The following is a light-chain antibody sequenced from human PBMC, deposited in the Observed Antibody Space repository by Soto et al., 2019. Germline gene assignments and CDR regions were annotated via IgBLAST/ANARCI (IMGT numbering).Light chain of an antibody. CDR3: QSYDSSLSGYV. CDR2: GNS. CDR1: SSNIGDGYD. Sequence: QSVLTQPPSVSGAPGQRVTISCTGSSSNIGDGYDVHWYQQLPGTAPKLLIYGNSNRPSGVPDRFSGSKSGTSASLAITGLQAEDEADYYCQSYDSSLSGYVVGTGTKVTVL. J-gene: IGLJ1*01. V-gene: IGLV1-40*01.